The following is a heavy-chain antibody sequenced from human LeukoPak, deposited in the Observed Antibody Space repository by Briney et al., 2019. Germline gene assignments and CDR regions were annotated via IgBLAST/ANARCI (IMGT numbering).Heavy chain of an antibody. CDR1: GFTFSSYA. Sequence: PGGSLRLSCAASGFTFSSYAMSWVRQAPGKGLEWVSAISGSGGSTYYADSVKGRFTISRDNSKNTLYLQMNSLRAEDTAVYHCAKFLGRQWLVHFDYWGQGTLVTVSS. V-gene: IGHV3-23*01. CDR3: AKFLGRQWLVHFDY. CDR2: ISGSGGST. D-gene: IGHD6-19*01. J-gene: IGHJ4*02.